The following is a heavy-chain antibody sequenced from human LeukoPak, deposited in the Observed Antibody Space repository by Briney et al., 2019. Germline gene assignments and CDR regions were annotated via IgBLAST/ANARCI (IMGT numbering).Heavy chain of an antibody. CDR1: GYTFTGYY. CDR3: AKNVGYDILTGHDFDY. Sequence: ASVKVSCKASGYTFTGYYMHWVRQAPGQGLEWMGWINPNSGGTNYAQKFQGRVTMTRDTSISTAYMELSRLRSDDTAVYYCAKNVGYDILTGHDFDYWGQGTLVTVSS. D-gene: IGHD3-9*01. CDR2: INPNSGGT. V-gene: IGHV1-2*02. J-gene: IGHJ4*02.